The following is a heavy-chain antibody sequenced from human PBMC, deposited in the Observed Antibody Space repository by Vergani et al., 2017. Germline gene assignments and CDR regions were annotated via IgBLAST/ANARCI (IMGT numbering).Heavy chain of an antibody. CDR2: IYHSGST. CDR3: ARGDIELDY. D-gene: IGHD5-12*01. J-gene: IGHJ4*02. CDR1: GGSISSSSYY. V-gene: IGHV4-30-2*01. Sequence: QLQLQESGPGLVKPSETLSLTCTVSGGSISSSSYYWGWIRQPPGKGLEWIGYIYHSGSTYYNPSLKSRVTISVDRSKNQFSLKLSSVTAADTAVYDCARGDIELDYWGQGTLVTVSS.